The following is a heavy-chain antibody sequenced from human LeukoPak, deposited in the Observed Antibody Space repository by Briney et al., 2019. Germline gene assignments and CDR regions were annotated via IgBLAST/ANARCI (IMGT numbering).Heavy chain of an antibody. CDR1: GYTFTSYY. CDR3: ARATLSDYYFNY. J-gene: IGHJ4*02. CDR2: INPSGGST. V-gene: IGHV1-46*01. Sequence: ASVKVSCKASGYTFTSYYMHWVRQAPGQGLEWMGIINPSGGSTSYAQKFQGRVTMTRDTSTNTVYMELSSLRSEDTAVYYCARATLSDYYFNYWGQGTLVTVSS.